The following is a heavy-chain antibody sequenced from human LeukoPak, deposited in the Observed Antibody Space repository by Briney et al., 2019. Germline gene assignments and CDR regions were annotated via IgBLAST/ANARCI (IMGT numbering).Heavy chain of an antibody. CDR2: IYYSGST. V-gene: IGHV4-39*07. J-gene: IGHJ4*02. Sequence: SPSETLSLTCTVSGGSISSSSYYWGWIRQPPGKGLEWIGSIYYSGSTYYNPSLKSRVTISVDTSKNQFSLKLSSVTAAETAVYYCARDLRYYDFWSGDEDWGQGTLVTVSS. CDR1: GGSISSSSYY. D-gene: IGHD3-3*01. CDR3: ARDLRYYDFWSGDED.